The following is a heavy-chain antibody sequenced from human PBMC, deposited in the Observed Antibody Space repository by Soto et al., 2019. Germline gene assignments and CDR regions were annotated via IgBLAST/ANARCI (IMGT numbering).Heavy chain of an antibody. V-gene: IGHV3-23*01. CDR1: GFTFSSYA. CDR2: ISGGGDNT. Sequence: GGSLRLSCAASGFTFSSYAMSWVRQAPGKGLEWVSTISGGGDNTYYADSVKGRFTISRDNSKNTLFLQMNSLRGEDTAIYYCAKGEEVAGTEFDYWGQGALVTVSS. J-gene: IGHJ4*02. CDR3: AKGEEVAGTEFDY. D-gene: IGHD6-19*01.